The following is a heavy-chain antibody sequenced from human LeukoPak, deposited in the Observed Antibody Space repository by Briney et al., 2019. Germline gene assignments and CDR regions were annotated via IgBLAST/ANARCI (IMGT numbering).Heavy chain of an antibody. D-gene: IGHD3-10*01. V-gene: IGHV4-4*07. CDR2: IHSSTSK. Sequence: SETLSFTCTVSGGSIGSYYWSWIRQPAGKGLEWIGRIHSSTSKNYNPSIKSRVTMSLDTSKNQFSLKVDSVTAADTAIYYCAREAVDYGSGSLDYWGQGTLVAVSS. CDR3: AREAVDYGSGSLDY. CDR1: GGSIGSYY. J-gene: IGHJ4*02.